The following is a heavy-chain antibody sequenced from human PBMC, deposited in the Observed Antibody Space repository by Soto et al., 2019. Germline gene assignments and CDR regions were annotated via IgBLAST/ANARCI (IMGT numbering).Heavy chain of an antibody. V-gene: IGHV1-24*01. D-gene: IGHD3-10*01. J-gene: IGHJ4*02. CDR2: LDPEDGDT. CDR1: GYSLTDSS. Sequence: ASVKVSCKVSGYSLTDSSIHWVRRAPGKGLEWMGGLDPEDGDTVYAQKFLDRLTMTEDTSTNTAYMKLSSLRSDDTAVYYCAPGHGLPWFGELLGNKYYFDDWGQGTLVTVSS. CDR3: APGHGLPWFGELLGNKYYFDD.